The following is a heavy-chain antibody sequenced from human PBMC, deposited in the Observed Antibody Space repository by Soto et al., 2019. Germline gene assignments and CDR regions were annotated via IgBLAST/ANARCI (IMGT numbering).Heavy chain of an antibody. V-gene: IGHV2-5*02. CDR2: IYWDDDK. CDR1: GFSLTTSGVG. CDR3: ANRVLRTVFGLVTTTAIYFDF. J-gene: IGHJ4*02. Sequence: QITLNESGPTVVRPTETLTLTCRFSGFSLTTSGVGVGWIRQSPGKAPEWLALIYWDDDKRYSASLKSRLTITQDTSKNQVVLTVSDLDPTDTATYYCANRVLRTVFGLVTTTAIYFDFWGQGTPVAVSS. D-gene: IGHD3-3*01.